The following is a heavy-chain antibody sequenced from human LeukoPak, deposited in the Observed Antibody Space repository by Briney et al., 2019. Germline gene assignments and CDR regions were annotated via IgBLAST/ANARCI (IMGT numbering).Heavy chain of an antibody. CDR1: GVTLSSHG. CDR2: IWYDGSSK. J-gene: IGHJ4*02. D-gene: IGHD5-12*01. CDR3: ARARSLGIVATSFDY. Sequence: PGRSLRLSCAPSGVTLSSHGMHRGRQAPGEKRERVAVIWYDGSSKYYADSVKGRFNISRDNSKNTLYLQMNSLRAEDTAVYYCARARSLGIVATSFDYWGQGTLVSVSS. V-gene: IGHV3-33*01.